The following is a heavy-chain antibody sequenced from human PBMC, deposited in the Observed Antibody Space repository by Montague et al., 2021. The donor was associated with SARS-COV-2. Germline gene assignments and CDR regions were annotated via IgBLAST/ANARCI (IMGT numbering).Heavy chain of an antibody. Sequence: SLRLSCAASGFTFSSYSMNWVRQAPGKGLEWVSYISTSNSTIYYADSVKGRFTISRDNGKNSLYLQMNSLRDEDTAVYYCSTIAAADTLYYYYGMDVWGQGTTVTVSS. J-gene: IGHJ6*02. V-gene: IGHV3-48*02. CDR3: STIAAADTLYYYYGMDV. CDR1: GFTFSSYS. CDR2: ISTSNSTI. D-gene: IGHD6-13*01.